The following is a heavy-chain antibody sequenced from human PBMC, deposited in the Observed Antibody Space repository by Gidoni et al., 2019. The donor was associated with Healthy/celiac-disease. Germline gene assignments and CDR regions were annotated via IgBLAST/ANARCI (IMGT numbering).Heavy chain of an antibody. CDR2: IKSKTDGGTT. Sequence: EVHLVESGGGLVNPGGSLRLSCAPSGFTFSTAWMHWVRQATGKGLEWVGRIKSKTDGGTTDYAAPVKGRFTISRDDSKNTLYLQMNSLKTEDTAVYYCTTDRRINVFGVVIQDSHWGQGTLVTVSS. CDR1: GFTFSTAW. D-gene: IGHD3-3*01. V-gene: IGHV3-15*07. CDR3: TTDRRINVFGVVIQDSH. J-gene: IGHJ4*02.